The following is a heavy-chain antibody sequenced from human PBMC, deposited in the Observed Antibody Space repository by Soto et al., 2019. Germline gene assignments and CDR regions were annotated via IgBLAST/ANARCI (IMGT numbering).Heavy chain of an antibody. CDR2: INPYNANT. CDR3: ARDRVAGIWGDAFDI. J-gene: IGHJ3*02. Sequence: QVQLVQSGTEVKKPGASVKVSCKTSGYTFTNHGINWVRQAPGQGLEWMGWINPYNANTNYAQKLQGRVTMTTDTSTTAAYMYLRSLTSADTAVYYCARDRVAGIWGDAFDIWGQGTVVTVSS. CDR1: GYTFTNHG. V-gene: IGHV1-18*04. D-gene: IGHD3-16*01.